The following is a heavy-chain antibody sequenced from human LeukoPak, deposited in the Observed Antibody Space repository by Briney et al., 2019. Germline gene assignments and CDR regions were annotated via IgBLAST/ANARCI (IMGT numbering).Heavy chain of an antibody. CDR3: SRVPTGIGWFDP. CDR2: INPNSGGT. Sequence: GASVKVSCKASGYTFTGYYMHWVRQAPGQGLEWMGWINPNSGGTNYAQKFQGRVSMTRDTSIATAYMELSSLRSDDTAVYYCSRVPTGIGWFDPWGQGTLVTVSS. D-gene: IGHD2/OR15-2a*01. V-gene: IGHV1-2*02. CDR1: GYTFTGYY. J-gene: IGHJ5*02.